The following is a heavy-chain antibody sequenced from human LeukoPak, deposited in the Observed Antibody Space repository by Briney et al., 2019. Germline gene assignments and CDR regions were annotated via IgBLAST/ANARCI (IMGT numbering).Heavy chain of an antibody. V-gene: IGHV4-59*01. CDR3: ARAAYRFGELSSLY. Sequence: SETLSLTCTVSGGSISSYYWSWIRQPPGKGLEWIGYIYYSGSTNYNPSLKSRVTISVDTSKNQFSLKLSSVTAADTAVYYCARAAYRFGELSSLYWGQGTLVTVSS. J-gene: IGHJ4*02. CDR1: GGSISSYY. D-gene: IGHD3-10*01. CDR2: IYYSGST.